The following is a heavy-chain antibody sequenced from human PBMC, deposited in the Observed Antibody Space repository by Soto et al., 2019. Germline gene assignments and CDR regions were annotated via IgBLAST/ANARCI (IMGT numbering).Heavy chain of an antibody. CDR3: AKYRRTEAEGFKLDY. V-gene: IGHV4-59*01. Sequence: SETLSLTCAVSGDSINNSYWSWIRQPPGKRLEWIGNLYYTGTTTYNPSLESRVTMSVDTSKNQFSLKLNSVDAADTAVYYCAKYRRTEAEGFKLDYWGRGTLVTVSS. CDR2: LYYTGTT. D-gene: IGHD6-13*01. J-gene: IGHJ4*02. CDR1: GDSINNSY.